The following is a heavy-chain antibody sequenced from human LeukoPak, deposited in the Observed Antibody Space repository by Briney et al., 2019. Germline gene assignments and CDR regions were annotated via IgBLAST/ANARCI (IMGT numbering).Heavy chain of an antibody. CDR3: ASSYYFDAFDI. CDR1: GFTFSSYS. CDR2: IKQDGSEK. J-gene: IGHJ3*02. Sequence: GGSLRLSCAASGFTFSSYSMNWVRQAPGKGLEWVANIKQDGSEKYYVDSVKGRFTISRDNAKNSLYLQMNSLRAEDTAVYYCASSYYFDAFDIWGQGTMVTVSS. V-gene: IGHV3-7*01. D-gene: IGHD3-10*01.